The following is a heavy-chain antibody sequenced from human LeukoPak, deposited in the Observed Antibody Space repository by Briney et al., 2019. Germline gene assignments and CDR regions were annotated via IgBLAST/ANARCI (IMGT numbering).Heavy chain of an antibody. CDR2: ISWNSGSI. Sequence: GRSLRLSCAASGFTFVDYAMHWVRQAPGKGLEWVSGISWNSGSIGYADSVKGRFTISRDNAKNSLYLQMNSLRAEDTALYYCAKDLGYSGYDYSFDYWGQGTLVTVSS. CDR3: AKDLGYSGYDYSFDY. CDR1: GFTFVDYA. V-gene: IGHV3-9*01. D-gene: IGHD5-12*01. J-gene: IGHJ4*02.